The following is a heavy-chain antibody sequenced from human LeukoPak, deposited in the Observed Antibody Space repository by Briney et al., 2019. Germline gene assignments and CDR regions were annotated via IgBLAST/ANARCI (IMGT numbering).Heavy chain of an antibody. CDR1: GYSISSGYY. CDR2: IYHSGST. V-gene: IGHV4-38-2*01. D-gene: IGHD3-22*01. CDR3: AVYYYDSSGYSYYYYYMDV. J-gene: IGHJ6*03. Sequence: PSETLSLTCAVSGYSISSGYYWGWIRQPPGKGLEWIGSIYHSGSTYYNPSLKSRVTISVDTSKNQFSLKLSSVTAADTAVYYCAVYYYDSSGYSYYYYYMDVWGKGTTVTVSS.